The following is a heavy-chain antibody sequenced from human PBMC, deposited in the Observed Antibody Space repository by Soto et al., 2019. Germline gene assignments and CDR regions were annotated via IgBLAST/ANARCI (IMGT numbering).Heavy chain of an antibody. V-gene: IGHV3-66*01. CDR2: IYRDGGT. CDR1: GFTFSINY. J-gene: IGHJ4*02. D-gene: IGHD5-18*01. CDR3: VRVTTMHLFDS. Sequence: EVQLVESGGGLVQPGGSLRLSCAASGFTFSINYMSWVRQAPGKGLEWVSVIYRDGGTNYADSVKGRFTISRDNSKSTLSRQMNGLRAEDTAVYYCVRVTTMHLFDSWGQGTLVTVSS.